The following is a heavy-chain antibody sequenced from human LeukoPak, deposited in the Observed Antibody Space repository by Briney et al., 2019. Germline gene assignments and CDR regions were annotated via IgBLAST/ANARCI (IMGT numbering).Heavy chain of an antibody. CDR1: GFTFDDYA. CDR2: INWNSGSI. J-gene: IGHJ3*02. CDR3: AKGAAMILVISGCDI. D-gene: IGHD3-22*01. Sequence: GRSLRLSCTASGFTFDDYAMHWVRQSPGKGLEWVSGINWNSGSIGYADSVKGRFTISRDNAKNSLHLQMNSLRAEDTALYYCAKGAAMILVISGCDIWGQGTMVTVSS. V-gene: IGHV3-9*01.